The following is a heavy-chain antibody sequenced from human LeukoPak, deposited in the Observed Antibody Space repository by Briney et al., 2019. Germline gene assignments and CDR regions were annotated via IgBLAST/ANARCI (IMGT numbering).Heavy chain of an antibody. CDR2: ISSGSSTI. V-gene: IGHV3-48*04. D-gene: IGHD3-16*01. J-gene: IGHJ1*01. Sequence: PGGSLRLSCAASGFTFSMYSMNWVRQAPGKGLEWVSYISSGSSTIYYADSVKGRFTISRDNAKNTLYLQMNSLRAEDTAVYYCARVGDSSAQSRLQYFQHWGQGTLVTVSS. CDR3: ARVGDSSAQSRLQYFQH. CDR1: GFTFSMYS.